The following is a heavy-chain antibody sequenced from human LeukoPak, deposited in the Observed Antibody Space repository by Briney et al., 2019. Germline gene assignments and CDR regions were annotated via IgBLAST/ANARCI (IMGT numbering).Heavy chain of an antibody. J-gene: IGHJ4*02. CDR3: AKDRNYYDSSGYYWDY. Sequence: GGSLRLSCAASGFTFSSYGMHWARQAPGKGLEWVAVIWCDGSNKYYADSVKGRFTISRDNSKNTLYLQMNSLRAEDTAVYYCAKDRNYYDSSGYYWDYWGQGTLVTVSA. D-gene: IGHD3-22*01. CDR1: GFTFSSYG. CDR2: IWCDGSNK. V-gene: IGHV3-33*06.